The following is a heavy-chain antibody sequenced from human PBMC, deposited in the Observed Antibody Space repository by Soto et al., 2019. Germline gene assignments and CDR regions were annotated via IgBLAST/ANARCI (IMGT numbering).Heavy chain of an antibody. V-gene: IGHV3-66*01. CDR3: ARRSPRYYYYYYMDV. Sequence: EVQLVESGGGLVQPGGSLRLSCAASGFTVSSNYMSWVRQAPGKGLEWVSVIYSGGSTYYADSVKGRFTISRDNSKNTLYLQMNSLRAEDTAVEYCARRSPRYYYYYYMDVWGKGTTVTVSS. CDR2: IYSGGST. CDR1: GFTVSSNY. J-gene: IGHJ6*03.